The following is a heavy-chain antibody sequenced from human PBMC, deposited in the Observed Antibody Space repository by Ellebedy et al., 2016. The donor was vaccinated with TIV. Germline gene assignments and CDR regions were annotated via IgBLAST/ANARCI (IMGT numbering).Heavy chain of an antibody. CDR3: ARNSDIIVVPSAYASSYDI. Sequence: SVKVSCKASGGTFSSHAISWVRQAPGQGLEWLGRIIPMFDIRDSAQVLQGRVTITADKSTSTADMELSSLRSEDTAVYFCARNSDIIVVPSAYASSYDIWGQGTMVSVAS. CDR2: IIPMFDIR. D-gene: IGHD2-15*01. V-gene: IGHV1-69*04. J-gene: IGHJ3*02. CDR1: GGTFSSHA.